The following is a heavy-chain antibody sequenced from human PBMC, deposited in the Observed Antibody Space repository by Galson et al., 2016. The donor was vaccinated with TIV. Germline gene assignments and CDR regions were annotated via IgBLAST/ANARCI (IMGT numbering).Heavy chain of an antibody. CDR2: VIPNSGKT. Sequence: SCKASGYTFTNSEINWVRQATGQGLEWMGWVIPNSGKTSYAQKFQGRLTMTRDTSISKAYMELRSMRSDDTAVYYCARLASCGGDCYYVESWGQGTLVTVSS. CDR3: ARLASCGGDCYYVES. J-gene: IGHJ5*02. D-gene: IGHD2-21*02. CDR1: GYTFTNSE. V-gene: IGHV1-8*01.